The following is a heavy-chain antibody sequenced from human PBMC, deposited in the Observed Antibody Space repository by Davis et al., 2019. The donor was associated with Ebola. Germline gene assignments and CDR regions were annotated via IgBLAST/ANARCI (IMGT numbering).Heavy chain of an antibody. Sequence: ASVKVSCKASGYTFTTYDINWVRQATGQGLEWMGWMNPDSGNTGYAQKFQGRVTMTRDTSITTAYIELNSLSSDDTAFYYCTRGIARRRSGSWFDPWGQGTPVTVSS. CDR3: TRGIARRRSGSWFDP. CDR1: GYTFTTYD. D-gene: IGHD2-15*01. CDR2: MNPDSGNT. V-gene: IGHV1-8*01. J-gene: IGHJ5*02.